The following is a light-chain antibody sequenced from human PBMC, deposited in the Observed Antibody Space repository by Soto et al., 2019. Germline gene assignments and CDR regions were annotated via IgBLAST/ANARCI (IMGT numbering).Light chain of an antibody. CDR1: QSVSSS. CDR2: GAS. J-gene: IGKJ4*01. V-gene: IGKV3-15*01. CDR3: QQYYNWPPLT. Sequence: EIVMTQSPAILSVSPGGRATLSCRASQSVSSSLAWYQQKPGQAPRLLIYGASTRATGIPARFSGSGSGTEFTLTISSLQSEDFAVYYCQQYYNWPPLTFGGGTKVEIK.